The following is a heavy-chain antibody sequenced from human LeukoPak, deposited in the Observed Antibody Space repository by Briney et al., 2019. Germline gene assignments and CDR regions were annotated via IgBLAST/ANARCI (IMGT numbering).Heavy chain of an antibody. CDR3: ARDGGDYRYFQH. D-gene: IGHD4-17*01. V-gene: IGHV3-30*04. CDR2: ISYDGSNK. Sequence: HPGGSLRLSCAASGFTFSSYAMHWVRQAPGKGLEWVAVISYDGSNKYYADSVKGRFTISRDNSKNTLYLQMNSLRAEDTAVYYCARDGGDYRYFQHWGQGTLVTVSS. J-gene: IGHJ1*01. CDR1: GFTFSSYA.